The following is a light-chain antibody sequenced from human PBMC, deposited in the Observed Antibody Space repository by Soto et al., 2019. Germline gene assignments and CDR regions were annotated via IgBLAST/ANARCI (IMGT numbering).Light chain of an antibody. Sequence: EIVLTQSPATLSLSPGERATLSCMASQCIGGYLAWYQLTPGQGPRLLIFDAASRATGIPDRVSGSGSGTDFTLTIRRLEPEDFAVYYCQQRASWPLTFGGGTKVEIK. CDR2: DAA. V-gene: IGKV3-11*01. J-gene: IGKJ4*01. CDR1: QCIGGY. CDR3: QQRASWPLT.